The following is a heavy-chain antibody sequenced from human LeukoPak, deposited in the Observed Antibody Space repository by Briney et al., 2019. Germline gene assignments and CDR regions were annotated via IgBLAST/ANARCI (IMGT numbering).Heavy chain of an antibody. CDR3: ARDLSWLGLMDY. V-gene: IGHV3-30*04. D-gene: IGHD5-18*01. CDR2: ISYDGSNK. CDR1: GFTFSSYA. Sequence: GGSLRLSCAASGFTFSSYAMHWVRQAPGKGLEWVAVISYDGSNKYYADSVKGRFTISRDNSKNTLYLQMNSLRAEDTAVYYCARDLSWLGLMDYWGQGTLVTVSS. J-gene: IGHJ4*02.